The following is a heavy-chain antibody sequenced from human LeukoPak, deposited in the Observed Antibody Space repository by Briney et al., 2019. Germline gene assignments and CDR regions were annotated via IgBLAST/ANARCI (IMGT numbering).Heavy chain of an antibody. CDR2: IYNTGTT. D-gene: IGHD2/OR15-2a*01. Sequence: SETLSLTCTVSGGSIGNYYWSWIRQPPGKGLEWIGYIYNTGTTNYNPSLKSRVTISLDTSKNQFSLKLSSVTAADTAVYFCARDFSAAFDIWGQGSMVTVSS. CDR1: GGSIGNYY. J-gene: IGHJ3*02. V-gene: IGHV4-59*01. CDR3: ARDFSAAFDI.